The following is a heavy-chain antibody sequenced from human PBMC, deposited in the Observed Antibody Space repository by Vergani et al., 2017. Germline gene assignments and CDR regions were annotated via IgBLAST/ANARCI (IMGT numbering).Heavy chain of an antibody. D-gene: IGHD3-10*01. Sequence: QVQLQESGPGLVKPSETLSLTCTVSGGSISSYYWSWIRQPAGKGLEWIGRIYTSGSTNYNPSLKSRVTMSVDTSKNQFSLKLSSVTAAATAVYYCARESFDYGSGVGPPAYYYGYVEVWGKGTAVTVFS. CDR2: IYTSGST. V-gene: IGHV4-4*07. CDR3: ARESFDYGSGVGPPAYYYGYVEV. J-gene: IGHJ6*03. CDR1: GGSISSYY.